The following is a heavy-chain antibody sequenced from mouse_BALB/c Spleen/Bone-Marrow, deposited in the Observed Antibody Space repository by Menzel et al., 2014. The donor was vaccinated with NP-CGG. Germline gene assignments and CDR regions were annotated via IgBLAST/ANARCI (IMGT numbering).Heavy chain of an antibody. V-gene: IGHV5-6-4*01. CDR1: GFTFSSYT. J-gene: IGHJ4*01. CDR3: TRDGKGNYDYAMDY. CDR2: ISSGGSYT. Sequence: VQRVESGGGLVKPGGSLQLSCAASGFTFSSYTMSWVRQTPEKRLEWVATISSGGSYTYYPDSVKGRFTISRDNAKNSLYLQMSSLKSEDTAMYYCTRDGKGNYDYAMDYWGQGTSVTVSS. D-gene: IGHD2-1*01.